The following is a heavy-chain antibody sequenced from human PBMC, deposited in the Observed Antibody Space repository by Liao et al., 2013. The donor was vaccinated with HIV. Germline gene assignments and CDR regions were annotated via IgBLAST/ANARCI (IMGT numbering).Heavy chain of an antibody. V-gene: IGHV4-4*07. Sequence: QVQLQESGPGLVKPSETLSLTCTVSGGSISSYYWSWIRQPAGKGLEWIGRIYTSGSTNYNPSLKSRLNMSVDTSKNQFSLNLTSVTPADTAIYYCARGLWGNDFWSGYLFDKWGQGTPVIVSS. CDR1: GGSISSYY. J-gene: IGHJ4*02. CDR3: ARGLWGNDFWSGYLFDK. D-gene: IGHD3-3*01. CDR2: IYTSGST.